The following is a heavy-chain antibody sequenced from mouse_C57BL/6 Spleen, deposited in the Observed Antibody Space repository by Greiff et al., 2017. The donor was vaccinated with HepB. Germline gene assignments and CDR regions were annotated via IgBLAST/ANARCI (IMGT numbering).Heavy chain of an antibody. CDR2: IDPSDSYT. CDR1: GYTFTSYW. J-gene: IGHJ2*01. CDR3: ARSITTNLYFDY. V-gene: IGHV1-50*01. Sequence: QVQLQQPGAELVKPGASVKLSCKASGYTFTSYWMQWVKQRPGQGLEWIGEIDPSDSYTSYNQKFKGKATLTVDTSSSTAYMQLSSLTSEDSAVYYCARSITTNLYFDYWGQGTTLTVSS. D-gene: IGHD1-1*01.